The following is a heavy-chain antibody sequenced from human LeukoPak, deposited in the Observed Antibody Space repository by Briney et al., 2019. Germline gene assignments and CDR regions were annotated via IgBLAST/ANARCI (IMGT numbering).Heavy chain of an antibody. CDR2: ISSSSYI. V-gene: IGHV3-21*01. CDR1: GFTFSSYS. D-gene: IGHD3-22*01. J-gene: IGHJ4*02. Sequence: PGGSLRLSCAASGFTFSSYSMNWVRQAPGKGLEWVSSISSSSYIYYADSVKGRFTISRDNAKNSLYLQMNSLRAEDTAVYYCASEDYYDSSGYAYFDYWGQGTLVTVSS. CDR3: ASEDYYDSSGYAYFDY.